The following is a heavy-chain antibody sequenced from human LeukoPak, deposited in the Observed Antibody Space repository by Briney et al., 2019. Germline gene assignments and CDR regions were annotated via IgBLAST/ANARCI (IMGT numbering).Heavy chain of an antibody. V-gene: IGHV4-31*03. CDR1: GGSISSGGYY. Sequence: PSETLSLTCTVSGGSISSGGYYWSWIRQHPGKGLEWIGYIYYSGSTYYNPSLKSRVTISVDTSKNQFSLKLSSVTAADTAVYYCARKSSRYSPFGYWGQGTLVTVSS. CDR3: ARKSSRYSPFGY. CDR2: IYYSGST. D-gene: IGHD5-12*01. J-gene: IGHJ4*02.